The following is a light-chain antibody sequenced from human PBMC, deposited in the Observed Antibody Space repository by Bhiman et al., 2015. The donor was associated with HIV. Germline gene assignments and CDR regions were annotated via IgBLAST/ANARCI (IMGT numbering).Light chain of an antibody. J-gene: IGLJ1*01. V-gene: IGLV3-1*01. CDR1: KLGDKY. CDR3: QAWDSSTFYV. CDR2: QDN. Sequence: SYELTQPPSVSVSPGQTASITCSGDKLGDKYVCWYQQKPGQSPVLVMYQDNKRPSGIPERFSGSNSGNTATLTISGTQAMDEADYYCQAWDSSTFYVFGTGTKVTVL.